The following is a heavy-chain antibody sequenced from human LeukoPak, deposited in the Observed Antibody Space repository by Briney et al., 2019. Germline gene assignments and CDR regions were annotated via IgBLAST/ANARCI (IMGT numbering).Heavy chain of an antibody. D-gene: IGHD4-17*01. J-gene: IGHJ4*02. CDR1: GVYSNNYD. CDR2: IYYRGST. CDR3: ARGGACGDLPYFGY. V-gene: IGHV4-59*01. Sequence: PSETRFLTCTVSGVYSNNYDWRWIRQPPGKGLEWIGYIYYRGSTNYNPSLKSRVTFSVDTSKHQFSLKLNSVTAADTAVYYCARGGACGDLPYFGYWGQGTLVTVSS.